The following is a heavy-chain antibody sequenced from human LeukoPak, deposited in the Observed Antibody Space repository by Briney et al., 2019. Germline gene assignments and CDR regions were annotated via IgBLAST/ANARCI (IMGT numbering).Heavy chain of an antibody. CDR1: GFSFNKYD. J-gene: IGHJ4*02. CDR2: ISHDGSQE. V-gene: IGHV3-30*04. D-gene: IGHD2-2*01. Sequence: GGSLRLSCTASGFSFNKYDMHWVRQAPGKGLEWVTFISHDGSQEHYADSVKGRFTISRDNSKQTVYLQMNSLKSEDTALYYCARKYTTSYYSVDYWGQGSLVTVSS. CDR3: ARKYTTSYYSVDY.